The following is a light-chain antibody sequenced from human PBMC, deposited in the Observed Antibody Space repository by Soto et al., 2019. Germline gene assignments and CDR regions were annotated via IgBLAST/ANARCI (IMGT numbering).Light chain of an antibody. CDR3: VLYMGSGIRV. V-gene: IGLV8-61*01. Sequence: QTVVTQEPSFSVSPGGTVTLTCGLSSGSVSTSYYPTWYQQTPGQAPLTLIYSTNTRSSGVPDRFSGSILGNKAALTITGAQADDEADYCCVLYMGSGIRVFGGGTKVTVL. CDR1: SGSVSTSYY. CDR2: STN. J-gene: IGLJ3*02.